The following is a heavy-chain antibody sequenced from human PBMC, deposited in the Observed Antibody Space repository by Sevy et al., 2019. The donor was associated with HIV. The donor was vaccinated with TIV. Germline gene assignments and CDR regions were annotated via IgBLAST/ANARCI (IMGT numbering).Heavy chain of an antibody. J-gene: IGHJ6*02. CDR2: ISYDGSNK. D-gene: IGHD5-12*01. V-gene: IGHV3-30*18. Sequence: GGSLRLSCVVSGISFTTSGMHWVRQAPGKGLEWVAVISYDGSNKYYADSVKGRFTISRDNSKNTLYLQMNSLRAEDTAVYYCAKDQRWLQSYYYYGMDVWGQGTTVTVSS. CDR3: AKDQRWLQSYYYYGMDV. CDR1: GISFTTSG.